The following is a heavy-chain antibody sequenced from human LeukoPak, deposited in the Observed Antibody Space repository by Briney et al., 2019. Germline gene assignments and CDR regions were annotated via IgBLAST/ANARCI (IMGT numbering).Heavy chain of an antibody. CDR3: ARRLDY. Sequence: KSGGSLRLSCAASGLTVNSNYMSWVRQAPGEGLEWVSYLSSGGSIIYYADSVKGRFTISRDNAKNSLYLQMNSLRAEDTAVYYCARRLDYWGQGTLVTVSS. CDR1: GLTVNSNY. V-gene: IGHV3-11*04. CDR2: LSSGGSII. J-gene: IGHJ4*02.